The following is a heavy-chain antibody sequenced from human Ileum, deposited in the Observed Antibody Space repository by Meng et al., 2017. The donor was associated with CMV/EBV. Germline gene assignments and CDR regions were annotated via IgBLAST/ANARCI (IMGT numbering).Heavy chain of an antibody. CDR2: ISAEGTRT. J-gene: IGHJ5*02. V-gene: IGHV3-23*01. D-gene: IGHD4-17*01. Sequence: GESLKISCAASGFTFSRYTITWVRQAPGKGLEWVSDISAEGTRTYYADSVKGRFTISRDNSENTVDLQMNSLRVDDTSVYYCARDRTTRINDAGLGYSLLDPWGQGVLVTVSS. CDR3: ARDRTTRINDAGLGYSLLDP. CDR1: GFTFSRYT.